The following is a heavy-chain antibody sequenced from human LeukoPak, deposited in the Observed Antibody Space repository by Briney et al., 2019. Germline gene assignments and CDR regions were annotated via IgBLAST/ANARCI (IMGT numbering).Heavy chain of an antibody. Sequence: PGGSLRLSRIASGFTFSNYWMTWVRQAPGKGLEWVANIKQDGSEKYYVASVKGRFIISRDNAQNSLYLQMDSLRAEDTAMYYCARGPAGSGSYYNNYWGQGTLVTVSP. V-gene: IGHV3-7*01. D-gene: IGHD3-10*01. CDR2: IKQDGSEK. CDR3: ARGPAGSGSYYNNY. CDR1: GFTFSNYW. J-gene: IGHJ4*02.